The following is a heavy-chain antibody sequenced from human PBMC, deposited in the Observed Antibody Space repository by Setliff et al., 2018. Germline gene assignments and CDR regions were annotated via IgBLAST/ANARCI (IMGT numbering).Heavy chain of an antibody. CDR3: ERLVRYCSITSCQRTSGDDF. CDR2: ISPYTGNT. Sequence: GASVKVSCKASGYTFTDYGISWVRQAPGQGLEWMGWISPYTGNTFYAPQFQGRVIMTTDTSAKTAYMDLRSLRSDDTAVYYCERLVRYCSITSCQRTSGDDFWGLGTLVTVSS. D-gene: IGHD2-2*01. V-gene: IGHV1-18*01. CDR1: GYTFTDYG. J-gene: IGHJ4*02.